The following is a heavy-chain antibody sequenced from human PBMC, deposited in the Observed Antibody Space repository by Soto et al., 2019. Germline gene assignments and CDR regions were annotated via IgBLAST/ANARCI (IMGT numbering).Heavy chain of an antibody. CDR2: INSDGSTT. D-gene: IGHD3-3*01. V-gene: IGHV3-74*01. CDR1: GFTFSSYW. CDR3: ARPAQGSGYYYYYYYYMDV. Sequence: GGSLRLSCAASGFTFSSYWMHWVRQAPGKGLVWVSRINSDGSTTSYADSVQGRFTISRDNAKKRLYLQMNSLRAEDTAVYYCARPAQGSGYYYYYYYYMDVWGKGTTVTVSS. J-gene: IGHJ6*03.